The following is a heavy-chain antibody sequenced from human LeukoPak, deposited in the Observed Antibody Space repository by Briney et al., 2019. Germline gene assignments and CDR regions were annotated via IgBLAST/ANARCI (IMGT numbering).Heavy chain of an antibody. CDR2: FSGSGGST. CDR3: ARGNGYNYVDFDY. J-gene: IGHJ4*02. CDR1: GFTFSRFA. Sequence: GGSLRLSCAASGFTFSRFAMSWVRQAPGKGLEWVSGFSGSGGSTYYADSVKGRFTISRDNSKNTLYLQMNSLRAEDTAVYYCARGNGYNYVDFDYWGQGTLVTVSS. V-gene: IGHV3-23*01. D-gene: IGHD5-24*01.